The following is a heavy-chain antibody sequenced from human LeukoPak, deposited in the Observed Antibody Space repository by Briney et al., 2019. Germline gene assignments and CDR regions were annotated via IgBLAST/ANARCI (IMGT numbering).Heavy chain of an antibody. CDR1: RFTFSSYS. Sequence: GGSLRLSCVASRFTFSSYSMTWVRRAPGTGLEWVSSISFGGGHIFYTDSVKGRFTVFRDDSKNSLYLEMNSLRAEDTAVYFCARIVLTPPYGMDVWGQGTTVTVSS. D-gene: IGHD2/OR15-2a*01. V-gene: IGHV3-21*01. CDR2: ISFGGGHI. CDR3: ARIVLTPPYGMDV. J-gene: IGHJ6*02.